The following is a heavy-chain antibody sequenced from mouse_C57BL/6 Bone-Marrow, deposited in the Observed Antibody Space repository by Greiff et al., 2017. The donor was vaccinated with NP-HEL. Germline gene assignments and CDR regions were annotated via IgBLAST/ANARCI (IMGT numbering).Heavy chain of an antibody. J-gene: IGHJ4*01. CDR2: IDPANGNT. V-gene: IGHV14-3*01. CDR1: GFNFKNTY. Sequence: EVQLQESVAELVRPGASVKLSCTASGFNFKNTYMHWVKQRPEQGLEWIGRIDPANGNTKYAPKFQGKATITAATSSNTAYLQLSSLTSEDTAIYYCARGYYSMDYWGQGTSVTVSS. CDR3: ARGYYSMDY.